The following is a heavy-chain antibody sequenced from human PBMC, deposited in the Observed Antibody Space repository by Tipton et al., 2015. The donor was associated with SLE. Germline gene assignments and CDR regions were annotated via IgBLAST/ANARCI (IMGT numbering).Heavy chain of an antibody. V-gene: IGHV4-30-4*01. D-gene: IGHD6-13*01. CDR1: GGSISSGDYY. J-gene: IGHJ4*02. CDR3: ARDGPHEQQLAYFDY. CDR2: IYYSGTT. Sequence: TLSLTCTVSGGSISSGDYYWSWIRQPPGKGLEWIGYIYYSGTTYYNPSLKSRVTISVDTSKNQFSLKVSSVTAADTAVYYCARDGPHEQQLAYFDYWGQGTLVTVSS.